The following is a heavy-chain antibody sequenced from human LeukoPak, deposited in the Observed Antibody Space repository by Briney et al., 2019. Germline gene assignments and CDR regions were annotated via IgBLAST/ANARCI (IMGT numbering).Heavy chain of an antibody. D-gene: IGHD5-18*01. Sequence: SETLSLTCTISGGSISSSSYYWGWIRQPPGKGLEWIGSIYYSGSTFYNPSLKSRVTISVDTSKNQFSLKLSSVTAADTAVYYCARQPKLVIRLWFHRGYMDVWGKGTTVTVSS. CDR1: GGSISSSSYY. CDR3: ARQPKLVIRLWFHRGYMDV. CDR2: IYYSGST. V-gene: IGHV4-39*07. J-gene: IGHJ6*03.